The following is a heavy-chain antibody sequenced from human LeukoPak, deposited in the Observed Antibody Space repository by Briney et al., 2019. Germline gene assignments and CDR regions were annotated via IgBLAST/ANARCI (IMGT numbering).Heavy chain of an antibody. CDR1: GFTFSSYW. CDR2: ISSDGSTT. Sequence: TGGSLRLSCAASGFTFSSYWMHWVRQAPGKGLVWVSRISSDGSTTNYADSVKGRFTIARDNAKNTLYLQMDSLRAEDTAVYYCARELPFDYWGQGTLVTVSS. J-gene: IGHJ4*02. D-gene: IGHD1-26*01. CDR3: ARELPFDY. V-gene: IGHV3-74*01.